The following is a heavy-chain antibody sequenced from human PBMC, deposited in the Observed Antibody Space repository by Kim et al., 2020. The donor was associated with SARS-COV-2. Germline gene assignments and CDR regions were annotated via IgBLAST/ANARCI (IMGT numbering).Heavy chain of an antibody. CDR3: ARIVSGDVVVTAGGPGHWYFDL. CDR2: IKEDGSEK. J-gene: IGHJ2*01. D-gene: IGHD2-21*02. Sequence: GGSLRLSCAASGFTFYSHWMSWVRQASGKGLEWVANIKEDGSEKYYVDSVKGRFTTSRDNAKNTLYLQMNNLRAEDTAVYYCARIVSGDVVVTAGGPGHWYFDLWGRGTLVTVSS. V-gene: IGHV3-7*03. CDR1: GFTFYSHW.